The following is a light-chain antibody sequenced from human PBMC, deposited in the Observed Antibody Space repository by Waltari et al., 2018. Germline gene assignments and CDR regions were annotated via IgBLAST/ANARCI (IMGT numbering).Light chain of an antibody. CDR1: QGVSSY. V-gene: IGKV3-11*01. Sequence: EIVLTQSPATLSLSPGERATLSCRASQGVSSYLAWSQQKPGQAPRPLIYDASNRATGIPARFSGSGSVTDFTLTISSLEPEDFAVYYCQQRSNWPPTFGQGTKVEIK. CDR2: DAS. CDR3: QQRSNWPPT. J-gene: IGKJ1*01.